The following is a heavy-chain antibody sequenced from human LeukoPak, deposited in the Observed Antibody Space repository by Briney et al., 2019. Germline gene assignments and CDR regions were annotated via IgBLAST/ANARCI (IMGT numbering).Heavy chain of an antibody. V-gene: IGHV3-66*01. CDR2: FYSADTT. CDR1: GFTVSSTY. Sequence: GGSLRLSCAVSGFTVSSTYMSWVRQAPGKGLEWVSVFYSADTTYYANSVKGRFTISRDNSKNMLYLQMNSLRAEDTAVYYCASSLQEFPGRSSGWYQFDYWGQGTLVTVSS. D-gene: IGHD6-19*01. J-gene: IGHJ4*02. CDR3: ASSLQEFPGRSSGWYQFDY.